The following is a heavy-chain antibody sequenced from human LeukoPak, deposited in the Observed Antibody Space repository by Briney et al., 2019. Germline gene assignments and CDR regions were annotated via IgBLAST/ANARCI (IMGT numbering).Heavy chain of an antibody. CDR1: GGSISSGGYP. D-gene: IGHD3-10*01. J-gene: IGHJ3*02. Sequence: SETLSLTCAVSGGSISSGGYPWSWIRQPPGKGLEWIGYIYHSGSTYYNPSLKSRVTISVDRSKNQFSLKLSSVTAADTAVYYCASLFDYYGSGSYPKNAFDIWGQGTMVTVSS. CDR3: ASLFDYYGSGSYPKNAFDI. CDR2: IYHSGST. V-gene: IGHV4-30-2*01.